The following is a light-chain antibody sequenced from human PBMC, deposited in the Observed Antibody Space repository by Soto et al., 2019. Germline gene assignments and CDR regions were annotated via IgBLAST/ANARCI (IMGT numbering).Light chain of an antibody. CDR3: QQYNNWPYT. V-gene: IGKV3-15*01. Sequence: EIVMTQSPATLSVSPGERATLSCRASQSVSSNLAWYQQKPGQAPRLLIYGASTSATGIPARFSGSGSGTAFTLTISSLQSEEFAVYYCQQYNNWPYTFGQGTKLEIK. J-gene: IGKJ2*01. CDR2: GAS. CDR1: QSVSSN.